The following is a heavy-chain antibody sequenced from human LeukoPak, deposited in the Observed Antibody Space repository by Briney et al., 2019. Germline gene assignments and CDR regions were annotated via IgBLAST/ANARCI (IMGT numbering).Heavy chain of an antibody. CDR1: GGSFSGYY. CDR2: INHSGST. D-gene: IGHD2-2*01. CDR3: ARGPVVVVPAAMGEVDYYNYGMDV. Sequence: SETLSLTCAVYGGSFSGYYWSWIRQPPGKGLEWIGEINHSGSTNYNPSLKSRVTISVDTSKNQFSLKLSSVTAADTAVYYCARGPVVVVPAAMGEVDYYNYGMDVRGQGKTFTVSS. J-gene: IGHJ6*02. V-gene: IGHV4-34*01.